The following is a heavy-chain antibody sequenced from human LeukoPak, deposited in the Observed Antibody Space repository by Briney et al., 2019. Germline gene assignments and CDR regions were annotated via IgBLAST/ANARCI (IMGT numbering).Heavy chain of an antibody. Sequence: PSETLSLTCAVSGGSISSSNWWSWVRQPPGKGLEWIGEIYHSGSTNYNPSLKSGVTISVDTSKNQFSLKLSSVTAADTAVYYCARVGGDYYDSKGDWGQGTLVTVSS. CDR2: IYHSGST. CDR1: GGSISSSNW. J-gene: IGHJ4*02. CDR3: ARVGGDYYDSKGD. V-gene: IGHV4-4*02. D-gene: IGHD3-22*01.